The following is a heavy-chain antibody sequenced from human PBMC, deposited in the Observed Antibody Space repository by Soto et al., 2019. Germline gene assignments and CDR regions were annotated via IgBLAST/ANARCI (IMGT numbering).Heavy chain of an antibody. J-gene: IGHJ6*02. CDR2: ISYDGSNK. Sequence: QVQLVESGGGVVQPGRSLRLSCAASGFTFSSYGMHWVRQAPGKGLEWVAVISYDGSNKYYADSVKGRFTISRDNSKNTWFLQMNSLRAEDTAVYYCAKDHLRHYYGSGSYQSNYYYYGMEVWGQGTTVSVCS. CDR1: GFTFSSYG. D-gene: IGHD3-10*01. V-gene: IGHV3-30*18. CDR3: AKDHLRHYYGSGSYQSNYYYYGMEV.